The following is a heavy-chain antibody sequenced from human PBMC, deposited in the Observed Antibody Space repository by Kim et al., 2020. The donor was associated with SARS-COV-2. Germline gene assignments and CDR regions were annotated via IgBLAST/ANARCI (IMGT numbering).Heavy chain of an antibody. V-gene: IGHV3-33*01. D-gene: IGHD1-20*01. J-gene: IGHJ4*02. CDR3: ARDARYNWNPGDY. Sequence: GGSLRLSCAASGFTFSSYGMHWVRQAPGKGLEWVAVIWYDGSNKYYADSVKGRFTISRDNSKNTLYLQMNSLRAEDTAVYYCARDARYNWNPGDYWGQGTLVTVSS. CDR1: GFTFSSYG. CDR2: IWYDGSNK.